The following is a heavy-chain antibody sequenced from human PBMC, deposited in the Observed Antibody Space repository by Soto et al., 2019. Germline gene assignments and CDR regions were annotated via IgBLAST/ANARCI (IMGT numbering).Heavy chain of an antibody. D-gene: IGHD6-13*01. CDR1: GGTFSSSA. CDR2: IIPIFGTA. V-gene: IGHV1-69*01. J-gene: IGHJ5*02. Sequence: QVQLVQSGAEVKKPGSSVKVSCKASGGTFSSSAISWVRQAPGQGLEWMGGIIPIFGTADYAQKFQGRVTITADESTTTAYMELSSLRPADTAVYYCSNGHYSSSSRGWFDLWGQGTLVIVSS. CDR3: SNGHYSSSSRGWFDL.